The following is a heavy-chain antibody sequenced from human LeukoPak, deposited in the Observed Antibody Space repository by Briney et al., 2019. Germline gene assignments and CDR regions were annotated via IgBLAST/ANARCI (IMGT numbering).Heavy chain of an antibody. D-gene: IGHD3-9*01. CDR3: ATYDILTGAGDY. CDR2: ISTYNGNT. Sequence: ASVKVSCMASGYTFTSYAMHWVRQAPGQRLEWMGWISTYNGNTHYAQKLLGRVTMTTDTSTSTAFMELRSLRSDDTAVYYCATYDILTGAGDYWGQETLVTVSS. J-gene: IGHJ4*02. CDR1: GYTFTSYA. V-gene: IGHV1-18*01.